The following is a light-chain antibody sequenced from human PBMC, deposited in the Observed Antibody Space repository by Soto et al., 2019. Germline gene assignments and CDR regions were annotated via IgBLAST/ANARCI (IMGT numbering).Light chain of an antibody. CDR3: QSADSSGNYYV. CDR2: KDN. Sequence: SYELTQPPSVSVSPGQTARITCSGDALPKQYVSWHQQKPGQAPVVVIYKDNERPSGIPERFSGSTSGTIVTLTISGAQAEDEADYYCQSADSSGNYYVFGTGTQLTVL. V-gene: IGLV3-25*02. J-gene: IGLJ1*01. CDR1: ALPKQY.